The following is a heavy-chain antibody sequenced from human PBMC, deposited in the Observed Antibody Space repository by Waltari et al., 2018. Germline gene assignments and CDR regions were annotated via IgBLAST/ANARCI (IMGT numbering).Heavy chain of an antibody. V-gene: IGHV4-59*01. Sequence: QVQLQESGPGLVKPSETLSLTCPVSGGSISSYYWSWIRQPPGKGLEWIGYIYYSGSTNYNPSLKSRVTISVDTSKNQFSLKLSSVTAADTAVYYCARSTSSSWYWYFDLWGRGTLVTVSS. CDR3: ARSTSSSWYWYFDL. J-gene: IGHJ2*01. D-gene: IGHD6-13*01. CDR2: IYYSGST. CDR1: GGSISSYY.